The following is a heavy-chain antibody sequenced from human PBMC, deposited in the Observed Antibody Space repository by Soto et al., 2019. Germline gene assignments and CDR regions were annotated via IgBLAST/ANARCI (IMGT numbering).Heavy chain of an antibody. V-gene: IGHV3-30-3*01. D-gene: IGHD6-19*01. CDR2: ISYDASNK. Sequence: GGSLRLSCATSGFAFSSYAMHWVRRAPGKGLEWVAVISYDASNKYYADSVKGRFTISRDNSKKTMYLQMSSLRAEDTAVYYCARPFSSGWYGDFDYWGQGTLVTVSS. CDR3: ARPFSSGWYGDFDY. J-gene: IGHJ4*02. CDR1: GFAFSSYA.